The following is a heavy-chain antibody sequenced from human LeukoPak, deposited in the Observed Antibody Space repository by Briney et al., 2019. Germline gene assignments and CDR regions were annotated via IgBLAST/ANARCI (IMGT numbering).Heavy chain of an antibody. J-gene: IGHJ4*02. D-gene: IGHD6-13*01. CDR3: ARGAGLFDY. Sequence: GGSLRLSCAASGFTVSSNYMSWVRQAAGKGLEWVSVIYSGGNTHYADSVKGRFTISVDNSKNTLYLQMNSLRAADTAVYFCARGAGLFDYWGQGTLVPVSS. CDR2: IYSGGNT. V-gene: IGHV3-53*01. CDR1: GFTVSSNY.